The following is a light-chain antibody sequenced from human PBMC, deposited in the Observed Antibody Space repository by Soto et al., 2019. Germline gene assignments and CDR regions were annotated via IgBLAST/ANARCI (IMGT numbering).Light chain of an antibody. J-gene: IGKJ1*01. V-gene: IGKV3-15*01. CDR3: QQYKAWPPT. Sequence: EIVLTQSPATLSLSPGERATLSCRASQSLSTRYLAWYQQRVGQAPRLLIHGASTRATGIPARFSGSGSAAEFTLTISSLHSEDFAVYYCQQYKAWPPTFGQGTKVDIK. CDR1: QSLSTRY. CDR2: GAS.